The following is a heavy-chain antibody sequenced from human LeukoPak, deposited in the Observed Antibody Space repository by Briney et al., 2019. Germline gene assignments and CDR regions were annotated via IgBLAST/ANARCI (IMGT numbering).Heavy chain of an antibody. D-gene: IGHD3-16*02. Sequence: GGSLRLSCAASGFTVSSNYMSWVRQAPGKGLEWVSLIYSDGNTYYADSVKGRFTISRDNSKNTLYLQMNSLRAENTAVYYCARDYPSFDYWGQGTLVTVSS. CDR3: ARDYPSFDY. CDR2: IYSDGNT. J-gene: IGHJ4*02. CDR1: GFTVSSNY. V-gene: IGHV3-53*01.